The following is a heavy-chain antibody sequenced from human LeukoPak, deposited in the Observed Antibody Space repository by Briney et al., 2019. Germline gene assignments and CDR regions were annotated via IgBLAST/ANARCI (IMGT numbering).Heavy chain of an antibody. CDR2: IRYSGST. CDR3: ARTASYYYYYYMDV. J-gene: IGHJ6*03. D-gene: IGHD2-21*02. V-gene: IGHV4-39*07. Sequence: SETLSLTCSVSGGSISSSSYYWVWIRQPPGKGLEWIGSIRYSGSTYYNVSLKSRVTISVDMSENQFSLKLSSVTAADTAVYFCARTASYYYYYYMDVWGKGTTVTVSS. CDR1: GGSISSSSYY.